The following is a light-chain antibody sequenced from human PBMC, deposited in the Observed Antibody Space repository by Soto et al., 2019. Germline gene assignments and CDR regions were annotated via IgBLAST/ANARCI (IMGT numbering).Light chain of an antibody. CDR3: QHRSNWPPT. CDR2: DAS. Sequence: NVLIQAQATLSLSPGERATLSCRASQSVSSYLAWYQQKPGQAPRLLIYDASNRATGIPARFSGSGSGTDFTLTISSLEPEDFAVYYCQHRSNWPPTFGQGTKV. CDR1: QSVSSY. J-gene: IGKJ1*01. V-gene: IGKV3-11*01.